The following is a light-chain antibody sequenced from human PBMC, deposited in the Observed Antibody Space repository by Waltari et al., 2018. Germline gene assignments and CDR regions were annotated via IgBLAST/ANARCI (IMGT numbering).Light chain of an antibody. CDR1: SSDVGGYNY. J-gene: IGLJ2*01. V-gene: IGLV2-14*01. CDR3: SSYTSSTYPVV. CDR2: EVT. Sequence: QSALTQPASVSGSPGQSVTISCTGTSSDVGGYNYVPWYQQHPGNAPTLMIYEVTHRPSGVSNRFSGSKSGNTASLTISGLQAEDEADYYCSSYTSSTYPVVFGGGTKLTVL.